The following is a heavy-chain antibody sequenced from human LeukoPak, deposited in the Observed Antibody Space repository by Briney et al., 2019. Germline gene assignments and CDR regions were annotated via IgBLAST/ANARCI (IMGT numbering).Heavy chain of an antibody. Sequence: SETLSLTCTVSDGSLSSTIYHWGWIRQPPGKGLEWIGNIYYSGTTSYNPSLKSRVTISIDTSKNQFSLRLNSVTAADAAVYYCARKSGTLPLLWWGQGTLVTVPS. J-gene: IGHJ4*02. D-gene: IGHD1-26*01. CDR2: IYYSGTT. CDR1: DGSLSSTIYH. CDR3: ARKSGTLPLLW. V-gene: IGHV4-39*07.